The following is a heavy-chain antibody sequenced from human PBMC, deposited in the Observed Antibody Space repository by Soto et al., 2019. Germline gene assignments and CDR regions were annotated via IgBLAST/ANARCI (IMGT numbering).Heavy chain of an antibody. CDR3: ARDPTYDYGDYAYYYGMDV. D-gene: IGHD4-17*01. V-gene: IGHV3-7*03. J-gene: IGHJ6*02. CDR2: IKQDGSEK. Sequence: GGSLRLSCAASGFTFSSYWMSWVRQAPGKGLEWVANIKQDGSEKYYVDSVKGRFTISRDNAKTSLYLQMNSLRAEDTAVYYCARDPTYDYGDYAYYYGMDVWGQGTTVTVSS. CDR1: GFTFSSYW.